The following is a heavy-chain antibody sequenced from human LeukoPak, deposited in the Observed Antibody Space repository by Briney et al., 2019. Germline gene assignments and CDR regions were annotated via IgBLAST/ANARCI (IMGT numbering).Heavy chain of an antibody. V-gene: IGHV3-7*01. CDR2: IKQDGSEK. CDR1: GFTFSSYW. D-gene: IGHD3-3*01. CDR3: ARDFSTIFGSFDY. Sequence: GGSLRLSCAASGFTFSSYWMSWVRQAPGKGLEWVANIKQDGSEKYYVGSVKGRFTISRDNAKNSLYLQMNNLRAEDTAVYYCARDFSTIFGSFDYWGQGTLVTVSS. J-gene: IGHJ4*02.